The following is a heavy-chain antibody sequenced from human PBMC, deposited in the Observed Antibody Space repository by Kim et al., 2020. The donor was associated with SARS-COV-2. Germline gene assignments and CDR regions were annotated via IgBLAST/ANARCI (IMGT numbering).Heavy chain of an antibody. J-gene: IGHJ6*02. D-gene: IGHD4-17*01. CDR3: ARSTTVTTFYYYYYGMDV. V-gene: IGHV4-34*01. Sequence: LKSRVTISVDESKNQFSLKLSTVTAADTAVYYCARSTTVTTFYYYYYGMDVWGQGTTVTVSS.